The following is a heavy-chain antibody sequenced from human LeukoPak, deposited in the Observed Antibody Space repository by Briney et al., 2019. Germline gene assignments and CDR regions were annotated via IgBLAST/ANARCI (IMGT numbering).Heavy chain of an antibody. CDR3: AKGSTGTTGGWFDP. CDR1: GFTFSSYS. V-gene: IGHV3-21*04. Sequence: GGSLRVSCAASGFTFSSYSMNWVRQAPGKGLEWVSSISSSSSYIYYADSVKGRFTISRDNSKNTLYLQMNSLRGEDTAVYYCAKGSTGTTGGWFDPWGQGTLVTVSS. D-gene: IGHD1-1*01. CDR2: ISSSSSYI. J-gene: IGHJ5*02.